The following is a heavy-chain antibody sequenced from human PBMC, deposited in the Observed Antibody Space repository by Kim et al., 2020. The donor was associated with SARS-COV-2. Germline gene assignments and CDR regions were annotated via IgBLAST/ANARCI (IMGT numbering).Heavy chain of an antibody. Sequence: GGSLRLSCTASGFTFGDYAMSWFRQAPGKGLEWVGFIRSKAYGGTTEYAASVKGRFTISRDDSKSIAYLQMNSLKTEDTAVYYCTRSIAVAPWHYFDYWGQGTLVTVSS. D-gene: IGHD6-19*01. V-gene: IGHV3-49*03. CDR1: GFTFGDYA. J-gene: IGHJ4*02. CDR3: TRSIAVAPWHYFDY. CDR2: IRSKAYGGTT.